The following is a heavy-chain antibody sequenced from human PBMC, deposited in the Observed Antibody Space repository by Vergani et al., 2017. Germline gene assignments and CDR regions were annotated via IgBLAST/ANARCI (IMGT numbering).Heavy chain of an antibody. Sequence: QEQLVQSGSELKKPGASVKVSCKPSGYSFNNYAIHWVRQAPGQGLEWMGWINPTTGNPTYARAFTGRFVFSLDTSISTAYLQIGSLKAEDTAVYFCARAKRGRLAVGATDSWGQGTLLTVSS. J-gene: IGHJ4*02. CDR3: ARAKRGRLAVGATDS. CDR1: GYSFNNYA. V-gene: IGHV7-4-1*01. CDR2: INPTTGNP. D-gene: IGHD6-19*01.